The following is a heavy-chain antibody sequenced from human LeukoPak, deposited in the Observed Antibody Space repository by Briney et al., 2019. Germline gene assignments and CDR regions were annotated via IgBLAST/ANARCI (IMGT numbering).Heavy chain of an antibody. J-gene: IGHJ5*02. CDR1: GGSISNYY. CDR3: ARIYAGYCSSTSCYRFDP. Sequence: PSGTLSLTCTVSGGSISNYYWSWIRQPPGKGLEWIGYIYYSGSTNYNPSLKSRVTISVDTSKNQFSLKLSSVTAADTAVYYCARIYAGYCSSTSCYRFDPWGQGTLVTVSS. V-gene: IGHV4-59*08. D-gene: IGHD2-2*02. CDR2: IYYSGST.